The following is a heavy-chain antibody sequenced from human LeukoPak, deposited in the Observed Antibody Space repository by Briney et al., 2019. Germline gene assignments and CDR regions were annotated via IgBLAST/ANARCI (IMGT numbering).Heavy chain of an antibody. Sequence: GGSLRLSCAASGFTFSGYAMHWVRQAPGKGLEWVAVISYDGSIKYYADSVKGRFTISRDNSKTTLYLQMNSLRAKDTAVYYCAREVEQWLVYYFDYWGQGTLVTVSS. CDR2: ISYDGSIK. CDR3: AREVEQWLVYYFDY. V-gene: IGHV3-30-3*01. J-gene: IGHJ4*02. CDR1: GFTFSGYA. D-gene: IGHD6-19*01.